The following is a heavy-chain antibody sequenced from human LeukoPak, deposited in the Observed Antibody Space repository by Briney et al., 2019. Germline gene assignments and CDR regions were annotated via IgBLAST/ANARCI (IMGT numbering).Heavy chain of an antibody. CDR3: ARVGQQLATNFDY. V-gene: IGHV4-59*01. J-gene: IGHJ4*02. Sequence: SETLSLTCTVSGGSISSYYWSWIRQPPGKGLEWIGYIYYSGSTNYNPSLKSRVTVSVDTSKNQFSLKLNSVTAADTAVYYCARVGQQLATNFDYWGQGTLVTVSS. CDR2: IYYSGST. D-gene: IGHD6-13*01. CDR1: GGSISSYY.